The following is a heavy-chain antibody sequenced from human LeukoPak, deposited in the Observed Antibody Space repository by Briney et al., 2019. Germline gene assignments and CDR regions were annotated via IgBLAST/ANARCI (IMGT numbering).Heavy chain of an antibody. D-gene: IGHD2-8*02. CDR2: INKDGTET. Sequence: PGGSLRLSCAASEFTSSAYWMTWVRRPPGKGLEWVANINKDGTETEYADSVKGRVSIFRDNAKNSVFLQMNSLRAEDTAVYYCAIFAGAVPGNLLLWGKGTTVIVSA. CDR1: EFTSSAYW. V-gene: IGHV3-7*01. CDR3: AIFAGAVPGNLLL. J-gene: IGHJ6*04.